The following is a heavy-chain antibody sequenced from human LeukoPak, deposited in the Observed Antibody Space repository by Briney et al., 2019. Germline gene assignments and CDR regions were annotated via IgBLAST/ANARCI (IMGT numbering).Heavy chain of an antibody. Sequence: GGSLRLSCAASGFTFSSYAMHWVRQAPGKGLEWVAVISYDGSNKYYADSVKGRFTISRDNSKNTLYLQMNSLRAEDTAVYYCAREDYDILSGYYRADAFDIWGQGTMVTVSS. D-gene: IGHD3-9*01. V-gene: IGHV3-30*01. CDR3: AREDYDILSGYYRADAFDI. J-gene: IGHJ3*02. CDR1: GFTFSSYA. CDR2: ISYDGSNK.